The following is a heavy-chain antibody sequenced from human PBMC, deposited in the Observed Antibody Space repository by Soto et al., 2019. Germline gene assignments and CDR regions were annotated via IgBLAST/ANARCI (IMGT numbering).Heavy chain of an antibody. Sequence: PSETLSLTCTVSGGSISSGGYYWSWIRQHPGKGLEWIGYIYYSGSTYYNLSLKSRVTISVDTSKNQFSLKLSSVTAADTAVYYCARVGSGWYYYYYGMDVWGQGTTVTVSS. D-gene: IGHD6-19*01. V-gene: IGHV4-31*03. CDR3: ARVGSGWYYYYYGMDV. CDR2: IYYSGST. J-gene: IGHJ6*02. CDR1: GGSISSGGYY.